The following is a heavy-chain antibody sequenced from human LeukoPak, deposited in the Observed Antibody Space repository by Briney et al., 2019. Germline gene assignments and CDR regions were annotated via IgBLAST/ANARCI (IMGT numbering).Heavy chain of an antibody. V-gene: IGHV3-48*03. D-gene: IGHD3-10*01. J-gene: IGHJ4*02. CDR1: AFTCRRYE. CDR3: ARDRGSYYTCFDY. Sequence: PGGYLRLPCAASAFTCRRYEMHWVSQAPGKGLEWVSYSSSSGSTIYYADSVKGRFTISRDNAKNSLYLQMNSLRAEDTAVYYCARDRGSYYTCFDYWGQGTLVTVSS. CDR2: SSSSGSTI.